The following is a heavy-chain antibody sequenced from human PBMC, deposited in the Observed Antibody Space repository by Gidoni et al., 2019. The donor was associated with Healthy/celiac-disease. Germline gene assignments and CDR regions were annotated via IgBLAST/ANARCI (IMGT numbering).Heavy chain of an antibody. CDR3: ARSLSQQAEPRAPDAFDI. CDR1: GYTFTSYY. CDR2: INPSGGST. D-gene: IGHD1-26*01. J-gene: IGHJ3*02. Sequence: QVQLVQSGAEVKKPGASVKVSCKASGYTFTSYYLHWVRQAPGQGLEWMGIINPSGGSTSYAQKLQGRVTMTRDTSTSTVYMELSSLRSEDTAVYYCARSLSQQAEPRAPDAFDIWGQGTMVTVSS. V-gene: IGHV1-46*04.